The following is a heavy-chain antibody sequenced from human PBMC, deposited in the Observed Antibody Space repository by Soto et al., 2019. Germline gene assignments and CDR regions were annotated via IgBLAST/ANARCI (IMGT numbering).Heavy chain of an antibody. V-gene: IGHV5-51*01. Sequence: PGEALKISCQGSGYNFAGYWIAWVRQMPGKGLELMGIIYPSDSDTRYRPSFQGQVTISADKSISSAYLQSSSLRASDTAMYYCARGGVSTRTFDYWGQGTPVTVSS. CDR3: ARGGVSTRTFDY. J-gene: IGHJ4*02. D-gene: IGHD3-3*01. CDR2: IYPSDSDT. CDR1: GYNFAGYW.